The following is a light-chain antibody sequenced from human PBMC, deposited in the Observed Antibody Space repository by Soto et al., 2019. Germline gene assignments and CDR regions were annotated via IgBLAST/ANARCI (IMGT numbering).Light chain of an antibody. CDR1: QGISSY. J-gene: IGKJ4*01. CDR3: QQYYSYPLT. Sequence: AILMTKSPSSFSASTGDRVTITCRASQGISSYLAWYQQKPGTAPKLLIYAASTLQSGVPSRFSGSGSGTDFTLTISCLQSEDFATYYFQQYYSYPLTFGGGTKVEIK. V-gene: IGKV1-8*01. CDR2: AAS.